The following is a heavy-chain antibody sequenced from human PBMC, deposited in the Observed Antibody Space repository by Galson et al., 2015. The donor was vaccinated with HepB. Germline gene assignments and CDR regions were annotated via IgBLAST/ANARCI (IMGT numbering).Heavy chain of an antibody. D-gene: IGHD2-8*01. J-gene: IGHJ4*02. V-gene: IGHV6-1*01. CDR2: TYYRSKWYY. Sequence: CAISGDSVSSNRVTWNWIRQSPSRGPEWLGRTYYRSKWYYDYAVSVKSRITINPDISKNQLSLHLNSVSPEDTAVYYCARAKDGVFDYWGQGTLVTVSS. CDR3: ARAKDGVFDY. CDR1: GDSVSSNRVT.